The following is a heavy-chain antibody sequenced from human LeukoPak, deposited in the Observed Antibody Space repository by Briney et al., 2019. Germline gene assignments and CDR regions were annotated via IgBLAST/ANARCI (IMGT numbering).Heavy chain of an antibody. J-gene: IGHJ3*02. CDR3: ARDDGGNLNDAFDI. Sequence: PGGSLRLSCAASGFSFRDYTLNWVRQAPGKGLEWVSSMTGRKSYIFYADFLKGRFTISRDNAENSVYLQMNNLGAEDTAIYYCARDDGGNLNDAFDIWGPGTMVIVSS. V-gene: IGHV3-21*01. CDR2: MTGRKSYI. D-gene: IGHD4-23*01. CDR1: GFSFRDYT.